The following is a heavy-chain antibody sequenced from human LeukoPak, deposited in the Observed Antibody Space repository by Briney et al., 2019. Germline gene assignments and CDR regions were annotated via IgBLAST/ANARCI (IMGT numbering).Heavy chain of an antibody. Sequence: GGSLRLSCAASGFTFSSYEMNWVRQAPGKGLEWVSYISSSGSTIYYADSVKGRFTISRDNSKNTLYLQMNSLRAEDTAVYYCAKGPYGGNPLDYWGQGTLVTVSS. CDR1: GFTFSSYE. CDR3: AKGPYGGNPLDY. V-gene: IGHV3-48*03. CDR2: ISSSGSTI. J-gene: IGHJ4*02. D-gene: IGHD4-23*01.